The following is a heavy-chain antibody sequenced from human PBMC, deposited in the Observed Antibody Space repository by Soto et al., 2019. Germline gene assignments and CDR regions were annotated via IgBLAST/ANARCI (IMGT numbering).Heavy chain of an antibody. CDR1: VGLFSSFA. CDR2: IIPVFGTT. D-gene: IGHD3-16*01. V-gene: IGHV1-69*13. J-gene: IGHJ4*02. CDR3: ARGGGPYVWFNEF. Sequence: SVKVSCKDSVGLFSSFAISWVRQAPGQGLEWMGGIIPVFGTTNYAQKFQGRVTITADESTNTAYMELSSLTSDDTAMYYCARGGGPYVWFNEFWGQGTQVTVSS.